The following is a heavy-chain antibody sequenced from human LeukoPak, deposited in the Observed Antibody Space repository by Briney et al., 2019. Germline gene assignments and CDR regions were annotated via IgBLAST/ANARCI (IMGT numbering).Heavy chain of an antibody. J-gene: IGHJ4*02. Sequence: GASVKVSCKASGYTFTGYYMHWVRQAPGQGLEWMGWINPNSGGTNYAQKFQGRVTMTRDTSISTAYMELSRLRSDDTAVYYCARDNDSRVPPHFDYWGQGTLVTVSS. CDR2: INPNSGGT. CDR3: ARDNDSRVPPHFDY. V-gene: IGHV1-2*02. CDR1: GYTFTGYY. D-gene: IGHD3-16*01.